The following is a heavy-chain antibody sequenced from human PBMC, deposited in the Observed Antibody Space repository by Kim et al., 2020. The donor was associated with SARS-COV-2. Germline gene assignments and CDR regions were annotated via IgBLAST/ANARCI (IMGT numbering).Heavy chain of an antibody. V-gene: IGHV3-30-3*01. CDR3: ARDTGGGMDV. Sequence: GGSLRLSCAASGFTFSSYAMHWVRQAPGKGLEWVALISYDGSNKYYADSVKGRFTISRDNSKNTLYLQMNSLRAEDTAVYYCARDTGGGMDVWGQGTTVT. CDR1: GFTFSSYA. D-gene: IGHD3-10*01. CDR2: ISYDGSNK. J-gene: IGHJ6*02.